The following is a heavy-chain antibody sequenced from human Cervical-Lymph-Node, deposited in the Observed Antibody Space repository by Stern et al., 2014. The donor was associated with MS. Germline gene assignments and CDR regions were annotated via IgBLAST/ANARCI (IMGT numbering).Heavy chain of an antibody. CDR1: GGSISSYY. CDR3: ARGYSSSWYWFDS. D-gene: IGHD6-13*01. Sequence: VQLVESGPGLVKPSETLSLTCTVSGGSISSYYWRWIRQPPGKGLEWIGYIYYSGSTNYNPSLKSRVTISVDTSKNQFSLKLSSVTAADTAVYFCARGYSSSWYWFDSWGQGTQVTVS. V-gene: IGHV4-59*01. CDR2: IYYSGST. J-gene: IGHJ5*01.